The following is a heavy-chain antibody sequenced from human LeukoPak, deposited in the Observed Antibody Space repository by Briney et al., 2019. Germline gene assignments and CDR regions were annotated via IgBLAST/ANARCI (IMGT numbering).Heavy chain of an antibody. D-gene: IGHD3-22*01. J-gene: IGHJ4*02. CDR3: AKKPPQRYYDSSGYIDY. CDR2: ISGSGGST. Sequence: PGGSLRLSCVASGFTFSSYAMSWVRQAPGKGLEWVSAISGSGGSTYYADSVKGRFTISRDNSKNTLYLQMNSLRAEDTAVYYCAKKPPQRYYDSSGYIDYWGQGTLVTVSS. V-gene: IGHV3-23*01. CDR1: GFTFSSYA.